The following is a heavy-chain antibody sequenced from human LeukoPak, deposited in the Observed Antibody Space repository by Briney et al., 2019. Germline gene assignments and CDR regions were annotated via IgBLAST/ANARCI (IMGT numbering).Heavy chain of an antibody. CDR2: ITGSGGST. D-gene: IGHD6-19*01. CDR1: GFTFSSYA. V-gene: IGHV3-23*01. J-gene: IGHJ2*01. CDR3: AKAVAGYWYFDL. Sequence: GGSLRLSCAASGFTFSSYAMSGVRQAPGEGLEGVSAITGSGGSTYYAGSVKGRFTISRENSKNPLYLEMNRLRADEKRVYLCAKAVAGYWYFDLWGRGTLVTVSS.